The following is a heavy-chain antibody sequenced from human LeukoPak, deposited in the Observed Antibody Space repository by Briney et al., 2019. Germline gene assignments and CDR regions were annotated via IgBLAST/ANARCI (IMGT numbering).Heavy chain of an antibody. Sequence: SETLSLTCTVSGGSISSYYWSWIRQPPGKGLEWIGYIYYSGSTKYNPSLKSRVTISVDTSKNQFSLKLSSVTAADTAVYYCARALGIFFDYWGQGTLVTVSS. V-gene: IGHV4-59*08. J-gene: IGHJ4*02. CDR1: GGSISSYY. D-gene: IGHD3-3*01. CDR2: IYYSGST. CDR3: ARALGIFFDY.